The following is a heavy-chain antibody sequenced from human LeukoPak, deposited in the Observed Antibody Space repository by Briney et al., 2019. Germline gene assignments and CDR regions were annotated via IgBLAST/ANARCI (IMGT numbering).Heavy chain of an antibody. V-gene: IGHV3-7*01. Sequence: GGSLRLSCAASGFTFSTYWMTWVRQAPGKGLEWVANINHDGSEKYYVDSVRGRFTISRDNAKNSLYLQMNSLRAEDTALYYCARLLAYGGGGEAFDYWGQGSLVTVSS. D-gene: IGHD2-8*01. CDR3: ARLLAYGGGGEAFDY. CDR1: GFTFSTYW. CDR2: INHDGSEK. J-gene: IGHJ4*02.